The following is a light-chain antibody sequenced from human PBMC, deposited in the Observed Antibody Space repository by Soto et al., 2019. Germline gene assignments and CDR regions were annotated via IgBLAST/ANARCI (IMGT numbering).Light chain of an antibody. CDR1: SSNIGNNY. CDR2: DNG. V-gene: IGLV1-51*01. CDR3: STWDDSLNGGV. J-gene: IGLJ3*02. Sequence: QSVLTQPPSVSAAPGQTVTISCSGSSSNIGNNYVSWYQLLPGTAPKLLIYDNGKRPSGIPDRFSGSKSGTTASLAISGVQSEDEADYYCSTWDDSLNGGVFGGGTKLTVL.